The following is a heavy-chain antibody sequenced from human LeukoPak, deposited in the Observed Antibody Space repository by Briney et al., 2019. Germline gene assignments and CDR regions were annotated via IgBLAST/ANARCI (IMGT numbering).Heavy chain of an antibody. V-gene: IGHV4-34*01. Sequence: SETLSLTCTVFGGSFSGYYWSWIRQPPDKGLEWIGEINPSGSTNYNPSLRTRVTISTDTSKNHFSLNLNSVTAADTGVYYCVRGSRVYCGGDCYYYWGQGTLVTVSS. D-gene: IGHD2-21*02. CDR2: INPSGST. CDR1: GGSFSGYY. CDR3: VRGSRVYCGGDCYYY. J-gene: IGHJ4*02.